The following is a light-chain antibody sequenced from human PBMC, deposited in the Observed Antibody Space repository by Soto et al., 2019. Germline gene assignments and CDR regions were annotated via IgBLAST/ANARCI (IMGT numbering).Light chain of an antibody. J-gene: IGKJ4*01. V-gene: IGKV1-39*01. CDR2: GAS. CDR1: QNINNY. Sequence: IQMTQSPSSLSASIGDRVTLTCRASQNINNYLPWYQLKPGKAPKLLIYGASGLQSGVPSRFSGSGSGTHFTLTISSLQPEDFATYFCQQTYNTPQTFGGGTKVDIK. CDR3: QQTYNTPQT.